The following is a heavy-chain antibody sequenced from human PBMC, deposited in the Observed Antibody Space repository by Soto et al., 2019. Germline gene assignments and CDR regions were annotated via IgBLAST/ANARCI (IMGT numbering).Heavy chain of an antibody. J-gene: IGHJ4*02. V-gene: IGHV1-18*01. CDR2: ISAYNGNT. D-gene: IGHD6-19*01. CDR1: GYTFTSYG. Sequence: GASVKVSCKASGYTFTSYGISWVRQAPGQGLEWMGWISAYNGNTNYAQKLQGRVTMTTDTSTSTAYMELRSLRSDDTAVYYCARGSTYRSGPDDFDYWGQGTLVTVSS. CDR3: ARGSTYRSGPDDFDY.